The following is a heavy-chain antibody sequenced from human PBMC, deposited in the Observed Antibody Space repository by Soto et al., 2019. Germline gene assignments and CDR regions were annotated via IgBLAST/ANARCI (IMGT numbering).Heavy chain of an antibody. V-gene: IGHV1-69*02. CDR2: IIPILGIA. J-gene: IGHJ4*02. Sequence: SVKVSCKASGGTFSSYTISWVRQAPGQGLEWMGRIIPILGIANYAQKFQGRVTITADKSTSTAYMELSSLRSEDTAVYYCARGGDYYDSSGYPYWGQGTLVTVSS. CDR3: ARGGDYYDSSGYPY. CDR1: GGTFSSYT. D-gene: IGHD3-22*01.